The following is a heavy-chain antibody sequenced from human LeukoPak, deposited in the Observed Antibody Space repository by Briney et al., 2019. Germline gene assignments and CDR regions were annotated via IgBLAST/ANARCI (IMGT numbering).Heavy chain of an antibody. CDR1: GGSISSSSYY. Sequence: SETLSLTCTVSGGSISSSSYYWGGVRQPPGKGREWIGSIYYSGSTYYNPSLKSRVTISVDTSKNQFSLKLSSVTAADTAVYYCARPRVILTRADAFDIWGQGTMVTVSS. D-gene: IGHD1-14*01. CDR2: IYYSGST. J-gene: IGHJ3*02. V-gene: IGHV4-39*01. CDR3: ARPRVILTRADAFDI.